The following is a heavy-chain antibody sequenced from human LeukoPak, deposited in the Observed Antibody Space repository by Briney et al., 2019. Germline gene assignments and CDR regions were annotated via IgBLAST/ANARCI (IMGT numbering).Heavy chain of an antibody. CDR2: IYHSGST. Sequence: SGTLSLTCAVSGGSISSSNWWSWVRQPPGKGLEWIGEIYHSGSTNYNPSLKSRVTISVDKSKNQFSLKLTSVTAADTAVYYCATSNWLRDSNFDSWGQGTLVTVSS. CDR1: GGSISSSNW. J-gene: IGHJ4*02. CDR3: ATSNWLRDSNFDS. V-gene: IGHV4-4*02. D-gene: IGHD4-11*01.